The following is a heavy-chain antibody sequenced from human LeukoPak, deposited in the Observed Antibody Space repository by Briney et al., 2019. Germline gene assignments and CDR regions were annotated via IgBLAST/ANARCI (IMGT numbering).Heavy chain of an antibody. CDR2: ISGSAGST. CDR3: ARTGSSRFDY. V-gene: IGHV3-23*01. Sequence: PGGSLRLSCAASGFTFLSYGMHWVRQVPGKGLEWVSAISGSAGSTNYADSVKGRFTISRDNFKNTLYLQMNSLRVEDTAVYYCARTGSSRFDYWGQGTLVTVSS. CDR1: GFTFLSYG. J-gene: IGHJ4*02. D-gene: IGHD1-26*01.